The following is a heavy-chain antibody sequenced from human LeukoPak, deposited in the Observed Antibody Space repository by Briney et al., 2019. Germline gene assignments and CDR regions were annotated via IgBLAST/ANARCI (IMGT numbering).Heavy chain of an antibody. CDR1: GYTFTGYY. CDR2: INPNSGGT. V-gene: IGHV1-2*06. D-gene: IGHD3-22*01. Sequence: ASVKVSCKASGYTFTGYYMHWVRQAPGQVLEWMGRINPNSGGTNYAQKFQGRVTMTKDTSISTAYMELSRLRSDDTAVYYCARGTSMIVVAYPIDYWGQGTLVTVSS. CDR3: ARGTSMIVVAYPIDY. J-gene: IGHJ4*02.